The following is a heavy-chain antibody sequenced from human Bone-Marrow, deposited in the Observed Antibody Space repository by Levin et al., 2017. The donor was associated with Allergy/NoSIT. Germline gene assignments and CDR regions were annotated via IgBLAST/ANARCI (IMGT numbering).Heavy chain of an antibody. CDR2: INPNSGGT. Sequence: RGESLKISCKASGYTFTGYYMHWVRQAPGQGLEWMGWINPNSGGTNYAQKFQGRVTMTRDTSISTAYMELSRLRSDDTAVYYCARDYYDSSGYKQTGVYYFDYWGQGTLVTVSS. J-gene: IGHJ4*02. CDR1: GYTFTGYY. D-gene: IGHD3-22*01. V-gene: IGHV1-2*02. CDR3: ARDYYDSSGYKQTGVYYFDY.